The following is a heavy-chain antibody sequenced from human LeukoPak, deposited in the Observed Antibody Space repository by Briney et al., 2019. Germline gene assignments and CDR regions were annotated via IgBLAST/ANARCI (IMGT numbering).Heavy chain of an antibody. V-gene: IGHV1-3*01. CDR3: ARGATKLGGNYRRLYYGMDV. Sequence: ASVKVSCKASGYTFTSYAMHWVRQAPGQRLEWLGWINAGNGNTKYSQKFQGRVTITRDTSTSTAYMELSSLRSEDTAVYYCARGATKLGGNYRRLYYGMDVWGQGTTVTVSS. CDR1: GYTFTSYA. J-gene: IGHJ6*02. CDR2: INAGNGNT. D-gene: IGHD4-23*01.